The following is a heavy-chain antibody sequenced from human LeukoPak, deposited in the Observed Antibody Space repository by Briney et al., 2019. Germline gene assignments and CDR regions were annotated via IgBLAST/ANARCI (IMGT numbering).Heavy chain of an antibody. CDR2: ISSAGIDT. CDR3: AKDHVPSY. D-gene: IGHD6-6*01. CDR1: GFTYSNHA. Sequence: GGSLRLSCAASGFTYSNHAMSWVRQAPGKGLEWVSAISSAGIDTHYAVSVKGRFTTYRDNSKSMVHLQMNSLRAEDTAIYYCAKDHVPSYWGQGTLVTVSS. V-gene: IGHV3-23*01. J-gene: IGHJ4*02.